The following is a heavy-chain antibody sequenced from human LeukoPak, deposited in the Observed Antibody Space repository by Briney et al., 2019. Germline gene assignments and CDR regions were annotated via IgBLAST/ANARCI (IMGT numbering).Heavy chain of an antibody. D-gene: IGHD1-26*01. CDR1: GFTFSSYW. Sequence: GGSLRLSCAASGFTFSSYWVHWVRQAPGKGLEWVARINSDGSTINHADSVRGRFTIPRDNAENTLYLQMSSLRAEDTAIYFCARAAYYRFDYWGQGTLVTVSS. J-gene: IGHJ4*02. V-gene: IGHV3-74*01. CDR3: ARAAYYRFDY. CDR2: INSDGSTI.